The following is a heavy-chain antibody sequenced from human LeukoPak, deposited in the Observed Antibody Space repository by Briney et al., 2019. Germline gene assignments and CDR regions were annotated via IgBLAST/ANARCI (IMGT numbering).Heavy chain of an antibody. V-gene: IGHV3-53*01. D-gene: IGHD3-22*01. CDR2: IYSGVIT. CDR1: GFTVSSNY. CDR3: AKGYDSSGSSPLDY. J-gene: IGHJ4*02. Sequence: GGSLRLSCAASGFTVSSNYMSWVRQAPGKGLEWVSVIYSGVITYYADFVRGRFTISRDNSKNTLYLQMNSLRADDMAVYYCAKGYDSSGSSPLDYWGQGTLVTVSS.